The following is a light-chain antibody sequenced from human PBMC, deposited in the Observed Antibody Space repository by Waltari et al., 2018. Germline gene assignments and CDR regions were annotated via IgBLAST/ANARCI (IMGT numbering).Light chain of an antibody. J-gene: IGKJ5*01. Sequence: EIVMTPSPATLSVSPGERATLSCRASQSVASNVAWYQQKPGQAPRLLIYGASSRATGIPARFSGSGSGTEFTLPISSLQSEDFAVYYCQQCDNWPRLTFGQGTRLEIK. CDR1: QSVASN. V-gene: IGKV3-15*01. CDR2: GAS. CDR3: QQCDNWPRLT.